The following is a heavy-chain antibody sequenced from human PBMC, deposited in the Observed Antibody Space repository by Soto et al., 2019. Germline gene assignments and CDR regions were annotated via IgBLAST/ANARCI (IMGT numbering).Heavy chain of an antibody. CDR3: ATDKRVGANGGWFDP. CDR1: GYTLTELS. V-gene: IGHV1-24*01. J-gene: IGHJ5*02. CDR2: FDPEDGET. D-gene: IGHD1-26*01. Sequence: ASVKVSCKVSGYTLTELSMHWVRQAPGKGLEWMGGFDPEDGETICAQKFQGRVTMTEDTSTDTAYMELSSLRSEDTAVYYCATDKRVGANGGWFDPWGQVTLVTVSS.